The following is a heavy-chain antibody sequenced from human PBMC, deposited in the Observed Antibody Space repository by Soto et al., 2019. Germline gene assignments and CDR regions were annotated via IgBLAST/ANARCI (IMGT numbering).Heavy chain of an antibody. Sequence: SVTLSLTCTLAPGAINSYYWSWTRQPPGKGLEWIGYIYYSGSTHYNPSLKSRVTISVDTSKTQFSLKLSSVTAADTAVYYCARLVWSYGTWFDPWGQGTLVTVS. CDR1: PGAINSYY. CDR2: IYYSGST. CDR3: ARLVWSYGTWFDP. V-gene: IGHV4-59*08. D-gene: IGHD5-18*01. J-gene: IGHJ5*02.